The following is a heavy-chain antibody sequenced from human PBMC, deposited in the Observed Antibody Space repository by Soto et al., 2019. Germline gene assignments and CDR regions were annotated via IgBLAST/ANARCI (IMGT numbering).Heavy chain of an antibody. J-gene: IGHJ4*02. CDR2: ISGSGGST. CDR1: GFTFSSYA. D-gene: IGHD3-10*01. V-gene: IGHV3-23*01. CDR3: GKGGGGFGG. Sequence: EVQLLESGGGLVQPGGSLRLSCAASGFTFSSYAMSWVRQAPGKGLEWVSAISGSGGSTYYADSVKGRFTISRDNSKNGLYLEMKGWRAEDRAVYDCGKGGGGFGGWGQGTLVTVSS.